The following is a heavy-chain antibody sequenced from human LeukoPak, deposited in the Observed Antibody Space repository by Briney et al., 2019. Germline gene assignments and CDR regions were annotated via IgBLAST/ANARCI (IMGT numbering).Heavy chain of an antibody. J-gene: IGHJ5*02. Sequence: PSETLSLTCTVSGYSITSGYYWGWVRQPPGKGLEWIGSIYYTGSTYYNPSLKTRITTSVDTSRNQFSLKLSSVTAADTAVYYCARLGYCNSFSCYGWFDPWGQGTLVSVSS. D-gene: IGHD2-2*03. V-gene: IGHV4-38-2*02. CDR2: IYYTGST. CDR1: GYSITSGYY. CDR3: ARLGYCNSFSCYGWFDP.